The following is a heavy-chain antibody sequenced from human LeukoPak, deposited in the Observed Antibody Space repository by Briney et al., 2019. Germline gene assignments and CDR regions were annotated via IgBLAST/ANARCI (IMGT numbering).Heavy chain of an antibody. CDR2: ITWDGGSA. D-gene: IGHD3-10*01. V-gene: IGHV3-43D*03. J-gene: IGHJ3*02. CDR1: GFTFDDYA. Sequence: GGSLRLSCAASGFTFDDYAMHWVRQAPGKGLDWVSLITWDGGSAYYANSVKGRFTISRDNSKNSLYLQMNSLRAEDTALYYCAKDFDPMGRDAFDIWGHGTMVTVSS. CDR3: AKDFDPMGRDAFDI.